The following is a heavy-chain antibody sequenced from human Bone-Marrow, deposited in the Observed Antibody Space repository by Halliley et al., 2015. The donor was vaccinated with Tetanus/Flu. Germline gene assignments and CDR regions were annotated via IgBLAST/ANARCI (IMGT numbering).Heavy chain of an antibody. D-gene: IGHD5-18*01. V-gene: IGHV3-43*02. CDR2: IRGDDYST. Sequence: GFSIIRGDDYSTYYSDSVKGRFTVSRDGSKNSLYLHVNNLRTEDTALYYCAKGYNFGYGLDGALWGQGILVIVSS. J-gene: IGHJ4*02. CDR3: AKGYNFGYGLDGAL.